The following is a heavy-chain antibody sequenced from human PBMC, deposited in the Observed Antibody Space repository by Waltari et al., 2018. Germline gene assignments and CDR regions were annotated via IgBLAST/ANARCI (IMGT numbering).Heavy chain of an antibody. V-gene: IGHV4-39*07. J-gene: IGHJ6*03. CDR1: GGSISSNPYY. D-gene: IGHD5-12*01. Sequence: QLQLQESGPRLVKPSETLSLTCTVSGGSISSNPYYWGWIRRPPGKGLEWIGNIYYSGRPYYNPSLKSRVTISVDTSNNQLSLRLSSVTAADTAVYYCARDVDMSFYYYMDVWGKGTTVTISS. CDR2: IYYSGRP. CDR3: ARDVDMSFYYYMDV.